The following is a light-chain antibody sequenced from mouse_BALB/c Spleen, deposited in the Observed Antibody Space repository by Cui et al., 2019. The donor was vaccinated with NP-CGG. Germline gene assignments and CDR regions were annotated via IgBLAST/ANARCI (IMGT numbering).Light chain of an antibody. Sequence: QAVVTPDSAITTSPGETATLTCRSSTGAVTTTNYANWVQEKPDQLFTGLIGGTNNRAPGVPARFSGSLIGDKAALTITGAQTEDEAIYFCTLWYSNHWVFGGGTKLTVL. CDR2: GTN. V-gene: IGLV1*01. CDR1: TGAVTTTNY. J-gene: IGLJ1*01. CDR3: TLWYSNHWV.